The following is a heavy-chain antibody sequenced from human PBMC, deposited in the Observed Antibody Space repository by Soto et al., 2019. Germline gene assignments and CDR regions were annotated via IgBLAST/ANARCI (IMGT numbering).Heavy chain of an antibody. Sequence: QVQLVQSGAEVKKPGSSVKVSCKASGGTFSSYAISWVRQAPGQGLEWMGGIIPIFGTANYAQKFQGRVTIAADKSTSTAYMEQRSLRSEDTAGYYWARGMTTVVTTWFDPWGQGTLVTVSS. CDR2: IIPIFGTA. D-gene: IGHD4-17*01. CDR1: GGTFSSYA. J-gene: IGHJ5*02. CDR3: ARGMTTVVTTWFDP. V-gene: IGHV1-69*14.